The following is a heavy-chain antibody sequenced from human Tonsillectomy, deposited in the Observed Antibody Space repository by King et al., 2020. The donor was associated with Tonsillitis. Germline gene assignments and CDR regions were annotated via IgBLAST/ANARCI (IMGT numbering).Heavy chain of an antibody. J-gene: IGHJ6*03. D-gene: IGHD3-3*01. CDR2: IYYSGST. CDR3: ARVTIFGGDPYYYYMDV. CDR1: GGSMSSYY. Sequence: QLQESGPGLAEPSETLSLTCTVSGGSMSSYYWSWIRQPPGKGLEWIEYIYYSGSTNYNPSLKSRVTMSVDTSKSQFSLRLSSVTAADTAVYYCARVTIFGGDPYYYYMDVWGKGTTVTVSS. V-gene: IGHV4-59*01.